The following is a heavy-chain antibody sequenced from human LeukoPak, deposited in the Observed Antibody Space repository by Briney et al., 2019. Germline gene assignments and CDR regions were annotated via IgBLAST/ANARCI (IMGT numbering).Heavy chain of an antibody. CDR2: MNPNSGNT. V-gene: IGHV1-8*01. Sequence: GASVKASCKASGYTFTSYDINWVRQATGQGLEWMGWMNPNSGNTGYAQKFQGRVTMTRNTSISTAYMELSSLRSEDTAVYYCARVVTNIDSSAYYGPFDYWGQGTLVTVSS. CDR1: GYTFTSYD. D-gene: IGHD3-22*01. CDR3: ARVVTNIDSSAYYGPFDY. J-gene: IGHJ4*02.